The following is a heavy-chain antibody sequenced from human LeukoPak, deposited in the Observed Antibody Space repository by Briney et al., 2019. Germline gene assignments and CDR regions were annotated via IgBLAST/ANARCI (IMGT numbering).Heavy chain of an antibody. CDR1: GGSVSSGSYY. J-gene: IGHJ3*02. D-gene: IGHD2-15*01. Sequence: SETLSLTCTVSGGSVSSGSYYWNWIRQPPGKVLEWIGYISYSWSTNYNPSLKSRVTISVDTSKNQFSLKLSTVTAADTAVYYCARVVCSGGSCYAFDIWGQGTMVTVSS. CDR2: ISYSWST. CDR3: ARVVCSGGSCYAFDI. V-gene: IGHV4-61*01.